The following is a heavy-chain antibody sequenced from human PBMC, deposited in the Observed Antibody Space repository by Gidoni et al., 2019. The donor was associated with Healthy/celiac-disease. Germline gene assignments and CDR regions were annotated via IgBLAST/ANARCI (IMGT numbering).Heavy chain of an antibody. CDR3: ARGRGVGYSGYDAYFDY. CDR1: GGSFSGYY. D-gene: IGHD5-12*01. J-gene: IGHJ4*02. V-gene: IGHV4-34*01. CDR2: INHIGST. Sequence: QVQLQQRGAGLLKPSETLSLTCAVYGGSFSGYYWSWIRQPPGKGLEWIGEINHIGSTNYNPSLKSRVTISVDTSKNQCSLKLSSVTAADTAVYYCARGRGVGYSGYDAYFDYWGQGTLVTVSS.